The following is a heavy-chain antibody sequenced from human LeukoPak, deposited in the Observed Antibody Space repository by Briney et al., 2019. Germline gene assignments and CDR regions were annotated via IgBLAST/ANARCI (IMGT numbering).Heavy chain of an antibody. CDR1: GYIFSNYG. Sequence: GASVKVSCTASGYIFSNYGISWVRQAPGQGLEWMGWINTYNGNTNYAQKLQGRVTMTTDTSTSTAYMELRSLGSDDTAVYYCARDKSGTEFDYWGKGPLVTVSS. J-gene: IGHJ4*02. CDR3: ARDKSGTEFDY. D-gene: IGHD1-7*01. V-gene: IGHV1-18*01. CDR2: INTYNGNT.